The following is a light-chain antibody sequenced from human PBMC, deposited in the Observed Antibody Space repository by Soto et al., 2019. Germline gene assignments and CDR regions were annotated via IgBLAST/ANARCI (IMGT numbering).Light chain of an antibody. CDR3: FSYTSRGTYV. Sequence: QSALTQPASVSGSPGQPITISCTGTRSDVGNYKYVSWYQQHPGKAPKLMIYEVSNRPSRVSNRFSGSKSGNTASLTISGLQAEDETDYYCFSYTSRGTYVFGTGTKVTVL. CDR1: RSDVGNYKY. CDR2: EVS. J-gene: IGLJ1*01. V-gene: IGLV2-14*01.